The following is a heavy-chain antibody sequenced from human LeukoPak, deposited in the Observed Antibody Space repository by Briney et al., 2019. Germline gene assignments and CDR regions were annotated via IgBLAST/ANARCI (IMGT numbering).Heavy chain of an antibody. CDR2: IRYDGSNK. D-gene: IGHD6-13*01. J-gene: IGHJ6*03. CDR1: GFTFSDYY. Sequence: GGSLRLSCAASGFTFSDYYMSWIRQAPGKGPEWVAFIRYDGSNKYYADSVKGRFTISRDNSKNTLYLQMNSLRAEDTAVYYCAKARIAAAGTFYYYYYMDVWGKGTTVTVSS. V-gene: IGHV3-30*02. CDR3: AKARIAAAGTFYYYYYMDV.